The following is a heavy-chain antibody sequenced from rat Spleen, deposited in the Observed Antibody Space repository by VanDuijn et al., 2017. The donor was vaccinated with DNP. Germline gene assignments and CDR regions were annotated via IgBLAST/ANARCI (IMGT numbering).Heavy chain of an antibody. CDR2: ISTSGAVT. CDR1: GFTFSTFP. CDR3: AKITTDY. V-gene: IGHV5-46*01. J-gene: IGHJ2*01. D-gene: IGHD1-10*01. Sequence: EVQLVESGGGLVQPGRSLKLSCAASGFTFSTFPMAWVRQAPTKGLEWVAAISTSGAVTYYRDSVKGRFTISRDNAENTVYLQMNSLRSEDTATYYCAKITTDYWGQGVMVTVSS.